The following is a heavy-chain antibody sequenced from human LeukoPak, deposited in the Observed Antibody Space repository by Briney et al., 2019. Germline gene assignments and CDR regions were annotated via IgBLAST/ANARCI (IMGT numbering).Heavy chain of an antibody. CDR3: ARPRIAARRFDAFDI. J-gene: IGHJ3*02. CDR1: GFTFSSYS. V-gene: IGHV3-21*01. Sequence: GGSLRLSCAASGFTFSSYSMNWVRQAPGKGLECVSSISSSSSYIYYADSVKGRFTISRDNAKNSLYLQMNSLRAEDTAVYYCARPRIAARRFDAFDIWGQGRMVTVSS. D-gene: IGHD6-6*01. CDR2: ISSSSSYI.